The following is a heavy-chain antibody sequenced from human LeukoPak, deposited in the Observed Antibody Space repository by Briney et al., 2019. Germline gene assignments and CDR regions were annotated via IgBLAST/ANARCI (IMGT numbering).Heavy chain of an antibody. CDR1: GFTFSSYG. D-gene: IGHD2-15*01. Sequence: PGGSLRLSCAASGFTFSSYGMHWVRQAPGKGLEWVAVISYDGSNKYYADSVKGRFTISRDNSKNTLYLQMNSLRAEDTAVYYCAKAGGYCSGGSCYSLDYWGQGTLVTVSS. J-gene: IGHJ4*02. CDR3: AKAGGYCSGGSCYSLDY. V-gene: IGHV3-30*18. CDR2: ISYDGSNK.